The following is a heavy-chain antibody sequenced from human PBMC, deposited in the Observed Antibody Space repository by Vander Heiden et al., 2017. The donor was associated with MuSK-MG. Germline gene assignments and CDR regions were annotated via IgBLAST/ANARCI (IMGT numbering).Heavy chain of an antibody. CDR2: INTNTGNP. D-gene: IGHD2-2*01. J-gene: IGHJ5*02. CDR1: GYTFTSYA. CDR3: ARGGIVVVPAANPNNWFDP. V-gene: IGHV7-4-1*02. Sequence: QVQLVQSGSELKKPGASVKVSCKASGYTFTSYAMNWVRQAPGQGLEWMGWINTNTGNPTYAQGFTGRFVFSLDTSVSTAYLQISSLKAEDTAVYYCARGGIVVVPAANPNNWFDPWGQGTLVTVSS.